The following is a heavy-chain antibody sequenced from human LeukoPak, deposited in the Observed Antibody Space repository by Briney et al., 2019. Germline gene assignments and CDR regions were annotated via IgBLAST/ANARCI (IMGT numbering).Heavy chain of an antibody. D-gene: IGHD6-6*01. CDR3: ARDGPRIAALGEDFDY. Sequence: GASVKVSCKASGYTFTSYYMHWVRQAPGQGLEWMGIINPSGGSTSYAQKFQGRVTKTRDTSTSTVYMELSSLRSEDTAVYYCARDGPRIAALGEDFDYWGQGTLVTVSS. CDR2: INPSGGST. J-gene: IGHJ4*02. CDR1: GYTFTSYY. V-gene: IGHV1-46*01.